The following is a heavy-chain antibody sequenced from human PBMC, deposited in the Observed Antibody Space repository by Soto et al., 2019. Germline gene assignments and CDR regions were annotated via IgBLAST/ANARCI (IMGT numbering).Heavy chain of an antibody. D-gene: IGHD3-3*01. CDR3: VRVLYYDLS. CDR1: GFSISNYY. CDR2: LYAGGST. V-gene: IGHV3-53*01. J-gene: IGHJ4*02. Sequence: PGGSLSLSCAASGFSISNYYMSWVRQAPGKGLEWVSVLYAGGSTYYADSVKGRFTVSRDTSMNMLYLEMNSLRAEDTAVYYCVRVLYYDLSWGQGTQVTVSS.